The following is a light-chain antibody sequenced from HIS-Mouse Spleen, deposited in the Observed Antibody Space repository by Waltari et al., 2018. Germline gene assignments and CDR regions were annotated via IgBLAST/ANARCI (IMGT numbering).Light chain of an antibody. J-gene: IGLJ2*01. CDR1: SHHVWPYNL. V-gene: IGLV2-23*01. Sequence: HSALTQPASVSWSPGQSITLSSPRTSHHVWPYNLVSWYQQHPGIAPTLMIYEGSKQPSGVSNRFSGSKSGNTASLTISGLQAEDEADYYCCSYAGSSTYVVFGGGTKLTVL. CDR3: CSYAGSSTYVV. CDR2: EGS.